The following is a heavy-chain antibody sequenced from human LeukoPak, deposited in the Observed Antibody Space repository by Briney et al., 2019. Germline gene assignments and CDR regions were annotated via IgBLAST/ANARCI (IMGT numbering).Heavy chain of an antibody. D-gene: IGHD3-10*01. CDR1: GFTFSDHY. J-gene: IGHJ6*03. CDR2: TRNKARSYTT. V-gene: IGHV3-72*01. CDR3: ARATMVRRHRYMDV. Sequence: GGSLRLSCAASGFTFSDHYMEWVRQAPGKGLEWVGRTRNKARSYTTEYAASVKGRFTISRDDSKNSLYLQMNSLKTEDTAVYYCARATMVRRHRYMDVWGKGTTVTISS.